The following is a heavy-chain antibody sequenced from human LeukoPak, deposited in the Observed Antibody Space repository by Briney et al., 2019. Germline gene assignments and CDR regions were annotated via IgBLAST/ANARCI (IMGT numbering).Heavy chain of an antibody. Sequence: GGSLRLSCAASGVTFDDYAMHWVRQAPGKGLEWVSGISWNSGSIGYADSVKGRFTISRDNAKNSLYLQMNSLRAEDTALYYCAKDMASGWERQGGMDVWGQGTTVTVSS. CDR3: AKDMASGWERQGGMDV. J-gene: IGHJ6*02. CDR1: GVTFDDYA. V-gene: IGHV3-9*01. D-gene: IGHD6-19*01. CDR2: ISWNSGSI.